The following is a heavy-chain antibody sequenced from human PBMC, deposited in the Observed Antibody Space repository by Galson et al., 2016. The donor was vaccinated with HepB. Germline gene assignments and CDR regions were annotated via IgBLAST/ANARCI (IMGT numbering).Heavy chain of an antibody. CDR3: ARDNWNNGEHYYYGMDV. D-gene: IGHD1/OR15-1a*01. CDR1: GFTFSHYG. CDR2: IWYDGSEK. V-gene: IGHV3-33*01. Sequence: SLRLSCAASGFTFSHYGLHWVRQAPGKGLEWVTLIWYDGSEKYYAESVKGRFTISRDNSKNTLYLQMDSLRPEDTAVYLCARDNWNNGEHYYYGMDVWGKGTAVTVSS. J-gene: IGHJ6*04.